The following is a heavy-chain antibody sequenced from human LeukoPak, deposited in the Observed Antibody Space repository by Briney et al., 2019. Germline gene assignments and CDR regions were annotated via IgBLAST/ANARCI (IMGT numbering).Heavy chain of an antibody. CDR3: AREVRGFWSGYSNYFDY. D-gene: IGHD3-3*01. V-gene: IGHV3-15*01. Sequence: GGSLRLSCAASGFTFSNAWMSWVRQAPGKGLEWVGRIKSKTDGGTTDYAAPVKGRFTISRDDSKNTLYLQMNSLKTEDTAVYYCAREVRGFWSGYSNYFDYWGQGTLVTVSS. CDR1: GFTFSNAW. J-gene: IGHJ4*02. CDR2: IKSKTDGGTT.